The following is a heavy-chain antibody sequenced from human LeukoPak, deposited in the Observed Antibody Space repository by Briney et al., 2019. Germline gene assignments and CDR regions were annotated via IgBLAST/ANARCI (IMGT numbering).Heavy chain of an antibody. J-gene: IGHJ4*02. CDR3: ARGGMDTAMIFFDFFDY. Sequence: ASVKVSCKASEYTFTGYYLHWVRQAPGQGLEWMGWINPNSGATNYAQNFQGRVTMTRDTSISTAYMELRRLRSDDTAVYYCARGGMDTAMIFFDFFDYWGQGTPVTVSS. CDR1: EYTFTGYY. V-gene: IGHV1-2*02. D-gene: IGHD5-18*01. CDR2: INPNSGAT.